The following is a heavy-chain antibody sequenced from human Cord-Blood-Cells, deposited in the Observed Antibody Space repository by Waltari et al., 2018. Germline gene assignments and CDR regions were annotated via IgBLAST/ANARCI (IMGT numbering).Heavy chain of an antibody. D-gene: IGHD6-6*01. V-gene: IGHV1-69*06. CDR2: IIPIFGTA. Sequence: QVQLVQSGAEVKKPGSSVKVSCKASGGTFSSYAIRWVRQAPGQGLEWMGGIIPIFGTANYAQKFQGRVTITADKSTSTAYMELSSLRSEDTAVYYCAREGGLEYSSSYYFDYWGQGTLVTVSS. CDR3: AREGGLEYSSSYYFDY. CDR1: GGTFSSYA. J-gene: IGHJ4*02.